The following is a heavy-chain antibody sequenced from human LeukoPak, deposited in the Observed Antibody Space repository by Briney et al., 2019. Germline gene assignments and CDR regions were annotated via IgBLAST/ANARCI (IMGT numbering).Heavy chain of an antibody. V-gene: IGHV3-23*01. Sequence: GGSLRLSCAASGFTFNNHPMTWVRQAPGKGLQWVSAICGDGTCAYYADSVKGRFTSSRDNSKNKLYLQMNSLRAEDTALYYCVTLRPYGSGSHCEYWGQGTLVTVSS. CDR1: GFTFNNHP. D-gene: IGHD3-10*01. J-gene: IGHJ4*02. CDR3: VTLRPYGSGSHCEY. CDR2: ICGDGTCA.